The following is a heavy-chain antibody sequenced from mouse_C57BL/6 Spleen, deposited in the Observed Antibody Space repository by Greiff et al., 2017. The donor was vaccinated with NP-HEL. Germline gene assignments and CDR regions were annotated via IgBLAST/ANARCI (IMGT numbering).Heavy chain of an antibody. V-gene: IGHV5-12*01. CDR3: ARHTPYSNYERNWYCDV. CDR2: ISNGGGST. Sequence: EVKVVESGGGLVQPGGSLKLSCAASGFTFSDYYMYWVRQTPEKRLEWVAYISNGGGSTYYPDTVKGRFTISRDNAKNTLYLQMSRLKSEDTAMYYCARHTPYSNYERNWYCDVWGTGTTVTVSS. D-gene: IGHD2-5*01. CDR1: GFTFSDYY. J-gene: IGHJ1*03.